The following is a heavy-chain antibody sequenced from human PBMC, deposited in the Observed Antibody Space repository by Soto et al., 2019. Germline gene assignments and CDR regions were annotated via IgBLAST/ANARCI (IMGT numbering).Heavy chain of an antibody. CDR3: ATSPSSEWFLFPPDC. CDR1: GFTFTSSA. Sequence: SVKVSCKASGFTFTSSAVQWVRQARGQRLEWIGWIVVGSGNTNYAQEFQERVTITRDMSTSTAYMEPSSLRSEDTAVYYCATSPSSEWFLFPPDCSGQRTLVTVSS. D-gene: IGHD3-3*01. J-gene: IGHJ4*02. V-gene: IGHV1-58*01. CDR2: IVVGSGNT.